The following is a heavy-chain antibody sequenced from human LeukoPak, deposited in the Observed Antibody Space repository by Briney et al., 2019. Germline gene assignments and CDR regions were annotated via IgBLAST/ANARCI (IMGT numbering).Heavy chain of an antibody. CDR3: ALITYYYDSSGPGAFDI. Sequence: GGSLRLSCAASGFTFSSYSMNWVRQAPGKGLEWVSAISGSGGSTYYADSVKGRFTISRDNSKNTLYLQMNSLRAEDTAVYYCALITYYYDSSGPGAFDIWGQGTMVTVSS. V-gene: IGHV3-23*01. J-gene: IGHJ3*02. D-gene: IGHD3-22*01. CDR2: ISGSGGST. CDR1: GFTFSSYS.